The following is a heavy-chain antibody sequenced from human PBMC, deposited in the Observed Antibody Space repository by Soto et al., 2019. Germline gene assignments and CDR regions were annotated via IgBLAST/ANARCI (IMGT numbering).Heavy chain of an antibody. CDR1: GDSIRSYY. V-gene: IGHV4-59*01. J-gene: IGHJ6*02. CDR3: ARAYGGFDNGLDV. CDR2: IYYSGST. Sequence: KASETLSLTCTVSGDSIRSYYWTWIRQPPGKGLELIGYIYYSGSTRYNPSLKSRVTIPVDMSKNQFSLKLSSVIAADTAVYYCARAYGGFDNGLDVWGQGTAVTVSS. D-gene: IGHD5-12*01.